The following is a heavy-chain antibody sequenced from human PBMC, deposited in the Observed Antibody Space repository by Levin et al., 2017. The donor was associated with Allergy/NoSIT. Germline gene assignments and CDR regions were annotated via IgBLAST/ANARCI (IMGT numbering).Heavy chain of an antibody. Sequence: GGSLRFSCAASGFSFGRYAMSWVRQAPGKGLEWVSAISGSGSTYYADSVKGRITISRDNSKNTLFLQMNTLRAEDTAVYYCAKTPIVVVASAPYYFDYWGQGTLVTVSS. CDR2: ISGSGST. D-gene: IGHD2-21*01. V-gene: IGHV3-23*01. CDR3: AKTPIVVVASAPYYFDY. CDR1: GFSFGRYA. J-gene: IGHJ4*02.